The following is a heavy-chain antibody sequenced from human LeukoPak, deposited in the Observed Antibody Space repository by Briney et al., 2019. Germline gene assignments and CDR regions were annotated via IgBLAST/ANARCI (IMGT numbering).Heavy chain of an antibody. CDR3: ARHGIAALTDAFDI. J-gene: IGHJ3*02. CDR2: MWFDGTKT. D-gene: IGHD6-13*01. Sequence: PGGSLRLSCAAFGFIVSSYYMTWVRQAPGKGLEWVALMWFDGTKTYYADSVKGRFSVSRDNSKNTVYLQMNSLRVEDTAVYYCARHGIAALTDAFDIWGQGTTVSVSS. V-gene: IGHV3-33*08. CDR1: GFIVSSYY.